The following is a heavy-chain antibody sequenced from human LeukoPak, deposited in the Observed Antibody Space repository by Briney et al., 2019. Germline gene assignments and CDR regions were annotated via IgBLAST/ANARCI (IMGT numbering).Heavy chain of an antibody. CDR1: GDSISSSSYY. D-gene: IGHD3-9*01. V-gene: IGHV4-39*02. CDR2: IYYSGRT. Sequence: PSETLSLTCTVSGDSISSSSYYWGWIRQPPGKGLEWIGSIYYSGRTYYNPSLKSRVTISVDTSKNQFSLRLTSVTAADTAVYYCAREVSDYDILTGWIDYWGQGTLVSVSS. CDR3: AREVSDYDILTGWIDY. J-gene: IGHJ4*02.